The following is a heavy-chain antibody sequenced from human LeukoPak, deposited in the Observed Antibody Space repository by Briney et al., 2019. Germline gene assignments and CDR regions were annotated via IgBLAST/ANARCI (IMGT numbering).Heavy chain of an antibody. CDR1: GDSISSRTYY. CDR3: ARDVSSMFPNWFDP. V-gene: IGHV4-31*03. J-gene: IGHJ5*02. D-gene: IGHD6-6*01. CDR2: IWNSGST. Sequence: SQTLSLTCSVSGDSISSRTYYWTWIRQHPEKGLEWIEYIWNSGSTNYNPALKSRVTISVDTSKNQFSLKLTSVTAADTAIYYCARDVSSMFPNWFDPWGQGILVIVSS.